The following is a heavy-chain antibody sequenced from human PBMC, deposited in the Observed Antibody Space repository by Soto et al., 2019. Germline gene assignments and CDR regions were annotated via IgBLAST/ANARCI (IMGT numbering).Heavy chain of an antibody. CDR2: INIDGSNT. CDR3: VRIRRGDGYTFGY. Sequence: EVQLVESGGVSVQPGGSLRLSCAASGFSLSNYWMHWVRQAPGKGLVWVSRINIDGSNTTYADSVKGRFTISRDNAKNTLYLQMNSLRDEDTAVYYCVRIRRGDGYTFGYWGQGTLVTVSS. CDR1: GFSLSNYW. J-gene: IGHJ4*02. D-gene: IGHD5-12*01. V-gene: IGHV3-74*01.